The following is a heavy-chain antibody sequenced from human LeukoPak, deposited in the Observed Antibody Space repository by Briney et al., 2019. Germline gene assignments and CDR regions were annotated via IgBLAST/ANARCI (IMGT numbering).Heavy chain of an antibody. CDR1: GGTFSSYA. D-gene: IGHD5-18*01. V-gene: IGHV1-69*06. J-gene: IGHJ4*02. Sequence: SVKVSCKASGGTFSSYAISWVRQAPGQGLEWMGGIIPIFGTANYAQKFQGRVTMTEDTSTDTAYMELSSLRSEDTAVYYCATVGYSYGPEHNYYFDYWGQGTLVTVSS. CDR2: IIPIFGTA. CDR3: ATVGYSYGPEHNYYFDY.